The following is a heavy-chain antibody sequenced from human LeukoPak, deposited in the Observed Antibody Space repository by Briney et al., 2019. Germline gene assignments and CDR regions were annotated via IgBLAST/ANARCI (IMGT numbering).Heavy chain of an antibody. V-gene: IGHV1-69*02. CDR1: GYTFTGYY. CDR2: IIPILGIA. CDR3: ARLDSTLPY. J-gene: IGHJ4*02. Sequence: SVKVSCKASGYTFTGYYMHWVRQAPGQGLEWMGRIIPILGIANYAQKFQGRVTITADKSTSTAYMELSSLRSEDTAVYYCARLDSTLPYWGQGTLVTVSS. D-gene: IGHD4-11*01.